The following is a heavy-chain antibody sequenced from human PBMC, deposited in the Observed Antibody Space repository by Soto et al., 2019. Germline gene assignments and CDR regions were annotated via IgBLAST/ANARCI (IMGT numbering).Heavy chain of an antibody. CDR3: ATYFSSTPALDI. D-gene: IGHD6-13*01. Sequence: GRGLEWMGIIYPGDSDTRYSPSFQGQVTISADKSISTSYLQWSSLKASDIAMYYCATYFSSTPALDIWCHGITVTAS. V-gene: IGHV5-51*01. J-gene: IGHJ3*02. CDR2: IYPGDSDT.